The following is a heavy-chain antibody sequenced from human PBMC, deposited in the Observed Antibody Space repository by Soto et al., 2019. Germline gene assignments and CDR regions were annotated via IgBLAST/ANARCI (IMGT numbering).Heavy chain of an antibody. D-gene: IGHD6-19*01. J-gene: IGHJ4*02. CDR3: TKSADSAGWGVDF. Sequence: GGSLRLSCVASGFMFDAYAMNWVRQAPGKGLEWVSYISPGGDRIYYAESLKGRITISRDNARDSLSLQMNILSDEDTAVYYCTKSADSAGWGVDFWGQGTLVTVSS. CDR1: GFMFDAYA. V-gene: IGHV3-48*02. CDR2: ISPGGDRI.